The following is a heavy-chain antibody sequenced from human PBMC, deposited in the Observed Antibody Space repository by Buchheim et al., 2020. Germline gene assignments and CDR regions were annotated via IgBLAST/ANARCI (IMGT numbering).Heavy chain of an antibody. Sequence: EVQLLEFGGGLVQPGGSLRLSCAASGFTFSNFPMSWVRQAPGKGLEWVSAISDRSDIIVYADSVKGRFTISSANSKNILYLQMNSLRVEDTALYYCAKQMAARREVDYWGHGTL. CDR1: GFTFSNFP. J-gene: IGHJ4*01. CDR2: ISDRSDII. CDR3: AKQMAARREVDY. D-gene: IGHD6-6*01. V-gene: IGHV3-23*01.